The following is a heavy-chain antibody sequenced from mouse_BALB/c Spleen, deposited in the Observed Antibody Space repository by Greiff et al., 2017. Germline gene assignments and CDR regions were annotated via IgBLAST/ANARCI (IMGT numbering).Heavy chain of an antibody. CDR1: GYSFTSYW. D-gene: IGHD2-4*01. Sequence: VQLQQSGTVLARPGASVKMSCKASGYSFTSYWMHWVKQRPGQGLEWIGAIYPGNSDTSYNQKFKGKAKLTAVTSASTAYMELSSLTNEDSAVYYCTTYDYDYCAMDYWGQGTSVTVSS. V-gene: IGHV1-5*01. CDR2: IYPGNSDT. J-gene: IGHJ4*01. CDR3: TTYDYDYCAMDY.